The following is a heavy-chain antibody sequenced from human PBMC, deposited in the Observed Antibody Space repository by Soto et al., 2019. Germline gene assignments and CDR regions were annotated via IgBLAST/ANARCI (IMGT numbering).Heavy chain of an antibody. CDR3: ARGCSGGSCYLSFSY. V-gene: IGHV4-30-4*01. D-gene: IGHD2-15*01. CDR2: IYYSGTT. CDR1: GGSINSGDYY. J-gene: IGHJ4*02. Sequence: QVQLQESGPGLVKPSQTLSLTCTVSGGSINSGDYYWSWIRQPPGKGLEWIGYIYYSGTTYYNPSLKSRVTMSVDTSKNQFALRLSSVTAADTAVYYCARGCSGGSCYLSFSYWGQGTLVTVSS.